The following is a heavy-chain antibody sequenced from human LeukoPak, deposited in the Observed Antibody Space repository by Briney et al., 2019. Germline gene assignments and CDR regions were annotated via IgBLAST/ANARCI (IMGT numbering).Heavy chain of an antibody. V-gene: IGHV3-48*04. CDR3: ARDPLGARDY. CDR1: GFTFSSYW. CDR2: ISSSGSTI. D-gene: IGHD1-26*01. J-gene: IGHJ4*02. Sequence: GGSLRLSCAATGFTFSSYWMTWVRQAPGKGLEWVSYISSSGSTIYYADSVKGRFTISRDNAKNSLYLQMNSLRAEDTAVYYCARDPLGARDYWGQGTLVTVSS.